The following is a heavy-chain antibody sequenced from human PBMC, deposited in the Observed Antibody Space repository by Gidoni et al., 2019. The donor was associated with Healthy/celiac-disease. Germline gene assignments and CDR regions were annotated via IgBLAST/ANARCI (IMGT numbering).Heavy chain of an antibody. CDR1: GFTFSSYS. J-gene: IGHJ3*02. CDR2: ISSSSSTI. D-gene: IGHD6-6*01. Sequence: EVQLVESGGGLVQPGGSLRLSCAASGFTFSSYSMNWVRQAPGKGLEWVSYISSSSSTIYYADSVKGRFTISRDNAKNSLYLQMNSLRDEDTAVYYCASIAARRGDAFDIWGQGTMVTVSS. CDR3: ASIAARRGDAFDI. V-gene: IGHV3-48*02.